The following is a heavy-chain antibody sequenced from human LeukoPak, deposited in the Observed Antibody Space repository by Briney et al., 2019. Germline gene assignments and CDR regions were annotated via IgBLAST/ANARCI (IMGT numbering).Heavy chain of an antibody. D-gene: IGHD6-13*01. CDR1: GGSFSGYY. CDR2: IPHSGST. Sequence: SQTLSLTCAVHGGSFSGYYCSWLRQPPWKGLEWMGEIPHSGSTHYNPSLKSPVTISVDTSKNQFSLKLSSVTAADAAVYYCARGSSSSWYQAFDIGGQGTMVTVSS. CDR3: ARGSSSSWYQAFDI. J-gene: IGHJ3*02. V-gene: IGHV4-34*01.